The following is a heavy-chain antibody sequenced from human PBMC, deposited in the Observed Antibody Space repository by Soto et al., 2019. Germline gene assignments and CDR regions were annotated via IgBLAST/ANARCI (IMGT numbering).Heavy chain of an antibody. CDR3: ARVAKYYGDYLSAFDI. CDR1: GFTFSNYW. Sequence: VQLVESGGALVQPGGSLRLSCVVSGFTFSNYWMSWVRQAPGKGLEWVAVISYDGSNKYYADSVKGRFTISRDNSKNTLYLQMNSLRAEDTAVYYCARVAKYYGDYLSAFDIWGQGTMVTVSS. CDR2: ISYDGSNK. J-gene: IGHJ3*02. V-gene: IGHV3-30-3*01. D-gene: IGHD4-17*01.